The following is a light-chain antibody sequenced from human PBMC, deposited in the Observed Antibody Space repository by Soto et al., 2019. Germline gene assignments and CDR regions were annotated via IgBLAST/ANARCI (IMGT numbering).Light chain of an antibody. Sequence: QSALTQPPSVSGAPGQRVTISCTGSSSNIGAGYDVHWYQQLPGTAPKLLIYGNSNRPSGVPDRFSGSKSGTSASLAITGLQAEDEAYYYCQSYDSSLSEVFGTGTKVTVL. CDR1: SSNIGAGYD. CDR3: QSYDSSLSEV. J-gene: IGLJ1*01. V-gene: IGLV1-40*01. CDR2: GNS.